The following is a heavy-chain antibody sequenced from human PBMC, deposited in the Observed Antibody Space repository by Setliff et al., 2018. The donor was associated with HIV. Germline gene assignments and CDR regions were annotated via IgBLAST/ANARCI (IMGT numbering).Heavy chain of an antibody. CDR1: GGSISTSY. D-gene: IGHD2-15*01. V-gene: IGHV4-4*09. J-gene: IGHJ3*02. CDR3: AREHCSGGSCNGFDI. CDR2: IYISGTT. Sequence: SETLSLTCTVSGGSISTSYWNWIRQPPGKGLEWIAYIYISGTTNYNPSLKSRVTISLDTSRNHFSLKLGSVTAADTAMYYCAREHCSGGSCNGFDIWGQGTMVTVSS.